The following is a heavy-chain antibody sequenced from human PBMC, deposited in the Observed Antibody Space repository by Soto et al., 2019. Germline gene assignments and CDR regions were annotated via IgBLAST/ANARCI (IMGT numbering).Heavy chain of an antibody. D-gene: IGHD2-21*02. CDR3: ARDNTAHGGGDCYPA. J-gene: IGHJ4*02. Sequence: SVKVSCKASGGTFSSYAISWVRQAPGQGLEGMGGIIPIFGTANYAQKFQGRVTGTADEATSTAYRELSSLRSEDTAVYYCARDNTAHGGGDCYPAWGQGTLVTV. CDR1: GGTFSSYA. CDR2: IIPIFGTA. V-gene: IGHV1-69*13.